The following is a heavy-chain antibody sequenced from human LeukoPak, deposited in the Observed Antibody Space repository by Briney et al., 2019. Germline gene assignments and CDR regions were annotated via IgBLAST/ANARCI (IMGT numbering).Heavy chain of an antibody. D-gene: IGHD1-26*01. CDR1: GFTFDDYA. Sequence: GGSLRLSCAASGFTFDDYAMHWVRQAPGKGLEWVSGISWNSGSIGYADSVKGRFTISRDNAKNSLYLQMNSLRAEDTALYYCAKAVIGIVASLGMDVWGQGTTVTVSS. J-gene: IGHJ6*02. CDR2: ISWNSGSI. V-gene: IGHV3-9*01. CDR3: AKAVIGIVASLGMDV.